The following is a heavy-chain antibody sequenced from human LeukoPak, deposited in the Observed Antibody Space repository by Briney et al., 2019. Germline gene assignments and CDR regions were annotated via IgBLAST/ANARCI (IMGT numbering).Heavy chain of an antibody. CDR1: GGSISSYY. CDR2: IYTSGST. D-gene: IGHD3-10*01. V-gene: IGHV4-4*09. CDR3: ASVARSGGAFDI. J-gene: IGHJ3*02. Sequence: PSETLSLTCTVSGGSISSYYWSWIRQPPGKGLEWIGYIYTSGSTSYNPSLKSRVTISVDTSKNQFSLKLSSVTAADTAVYYCASVARSGGAFDIWGQGTMVTVSS.